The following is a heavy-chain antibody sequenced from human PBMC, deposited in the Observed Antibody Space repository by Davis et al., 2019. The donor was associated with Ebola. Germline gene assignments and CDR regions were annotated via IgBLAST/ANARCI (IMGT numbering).Heavy chain of an antibody. J-gene: IGHJ6*02. V-gene: IGHV4-59*01. D-gene: IGHD3-10*01. CDR3: ARDHPYYYGSGSYQYGMDV. CDR2: IYYSGST. CDR1: GGSISSYY. Sequence: PSETLSLTCTVSGGSISSYYWSWIRQPPGKGLEWIGYIYYSGSTNYNPSLKSRVTISVDTSKNQFSLKLSSVTAADTAVYYCARDHPYYYGSGSYQYGMDVWGQGTTVTVSS.